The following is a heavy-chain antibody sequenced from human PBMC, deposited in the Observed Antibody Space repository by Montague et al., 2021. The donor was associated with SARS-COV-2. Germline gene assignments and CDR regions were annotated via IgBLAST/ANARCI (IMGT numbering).Heavy chain of an antibody. CDR3: AREARGYSYGVFPGFDY. CDR2: VYYSGTT. CDR1: GVSVNSGSHY. J-gene: IGHJ4*02. Sequence: SETLSLTCSVSGVSVNSGSHYWSWIRQPPGKGLEWIGYVYYSGTTKYNPSLQSRVSISLDTSNNQFSLRLRSVTSADSAVYFCAREARGYSYGVFPGFDYLGLGVLVTVSS. V-gene: IGHV4-61*01. D-gene: IGHD5-18*01.